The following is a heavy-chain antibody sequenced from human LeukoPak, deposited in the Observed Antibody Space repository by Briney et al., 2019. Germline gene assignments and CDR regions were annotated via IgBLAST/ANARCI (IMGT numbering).Heavy chain of an antibody. Sequence: PGGSLRLSCAASGFTFSSYAMSWVRQAPGKGLEWVSAISVSGSNTYYADSVKGRFTISRDNSKNTLSLQMNSLRAEDTAVYYCAKTTVKQMANGGPFDYWGQGTLVTVSS. D-gene: IGHD4-11*01. CDR3: AKTTVKQMANGGPFDY. CDR1: GFTFSSYA. V-gene: IGHV3-23*01. J-gene: IGHJ4*02. CDR2: ISVSGSNT.